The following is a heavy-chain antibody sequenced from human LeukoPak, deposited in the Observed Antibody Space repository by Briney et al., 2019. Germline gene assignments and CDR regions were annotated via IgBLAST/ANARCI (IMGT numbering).Heavy chain of an antibody. Sequence: GASVTVSCKASGYTFTGYYMHWVRQAPGQGLEWMGCINPNTGGTNYAQNFQGRVTMTRDTSISTAYMELSRLKSDDTAVYYCARGPTVTTDYWGQGTLVTVSS. V-gene: IGHV1-2*02. CDR2: INPNTGGT. J-gene: IGHJ4*02. CDR1: GYTFTGYY. CDR3: ARGPTVTTDY. D-gene: IGHD4-17*01.